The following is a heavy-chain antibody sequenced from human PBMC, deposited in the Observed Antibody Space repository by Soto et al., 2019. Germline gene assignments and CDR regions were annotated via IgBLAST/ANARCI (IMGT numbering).Heavy chain of an antibody. J-gene: IGHJ4*01. CDR1: GFTFSVYS. Sequence: EVQLVESGGGLVQPGGSLRLSCAASGFTFSVYSMNWVRQAPGKGLEWLSYISSSSSTIYYADSAKGRFTISRDNAKNSLYLQMNRLRAEDTAVYYCARASGSGSSYNLVDYWGQGTLVTVSS. CDR3: ARASGSGSSYNLVDY. CDR2: ISSSSSTI. V-gene: IGHV3-48*01. D-gene: IGHD3-10*01.